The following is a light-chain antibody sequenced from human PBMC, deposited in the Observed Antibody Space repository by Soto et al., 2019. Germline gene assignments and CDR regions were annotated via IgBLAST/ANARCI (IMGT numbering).Light chain of an antibody. CDR3: QPHDILPIT. Sequence: EIVVTHSPPTLSVSPGQIATLTCRASQSINRDLAWYQHKPGQAPRILISGESRRATGIPDRFSGAGYGKEFNINISRLETEDFALYYCQPHDILPITFGQGTRLDIK. J-gene: IGKJ5*01. CDR1: QSINRD. V-gene: IGKV3D-15*02. CDR2: GES.